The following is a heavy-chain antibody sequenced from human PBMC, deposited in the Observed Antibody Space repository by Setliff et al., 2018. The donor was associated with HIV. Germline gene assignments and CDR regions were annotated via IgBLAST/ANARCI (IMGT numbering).Heavy chain of an antibody. CDR1: GGSISTYY. Sequence: PSETLSLTCTVSGGSISTYYWNWIRQSPGTGLEWIGDINYRGVTYYNPSLKSRVTFSLDTSKNHFSLRLSSVTAADTAVYYCARGEFYCGTDCYWSSFDYWGQGILVTVSS. CDR2: INYRGVT. J-gene: IGHJ4*02. CDR3: ARGEFYCGTDCYWSSFDY. V-gene: IGHV4-59*08. D-gene: IGHD2-21*02.